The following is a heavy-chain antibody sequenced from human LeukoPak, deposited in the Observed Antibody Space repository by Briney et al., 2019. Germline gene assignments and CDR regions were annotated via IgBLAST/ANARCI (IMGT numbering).Heavy chain of an antibody. CDR3: ARESRPFWSGTLGLYYYYYMDV. CDR2: IYTSGST. Sequence: PSETLSLTCTVSGGSISNYYWSWIRQPAGKGLEWIGRIYTSGSTNYNPSLKSRVTISVDTSKNQFSLKLNSVTAADTAVYYCARESRPFWSGTLGLYYYYYMDVWGKGTTVTVSS. J-gene: IGHJ6*03. CDR1: GGSISNYY. V-gene: IGHV4-4*07. D-gene: IGHD3-3*01.